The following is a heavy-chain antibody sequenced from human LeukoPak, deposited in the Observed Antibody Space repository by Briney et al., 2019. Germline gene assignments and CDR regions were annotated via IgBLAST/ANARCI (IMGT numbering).Heavy chain of an antibody. V-gene: IGHV3-21*04. CDR1: GFTFSSYS. CDR3: AKISPLIGYDSSGPY. J-gene: IGHJ4*02. Sequence: PGGSLRLSCAASGFTFSSYSMNWVRQAPGKGLEWVSSISSSSSYIYYADSVKGRFTISRDNSKNTLYLQMNSLRAEDTAVYYCAKISPLIGYDSSGPYWGQGTLVTVSS. D-gene: IGHD3-22*01. CDR2: ISSSSSYI.